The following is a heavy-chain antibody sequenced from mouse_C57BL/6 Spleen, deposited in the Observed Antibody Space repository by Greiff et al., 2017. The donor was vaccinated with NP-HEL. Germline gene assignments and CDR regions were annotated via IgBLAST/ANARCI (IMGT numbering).Heavy chain of an antibody. V-gene: IGHV1-47*01. J-gene: IGHJ1*03. CDR1: GYTFTTYP. D-gene: IGHD3-2*02. CDR3: ARKDLDSSGYGYFDV. CDR2: FHPYNDDT. Sequence: VKLMESGAELVKPGASVKMSCKASGYTFTTYPIEWMKQNHGKSLEWIGNFHPYNDDTKYNEKFKGKATLTVEKSSSTVYLELSRLPSDDSAVYYCARKDLDSSGYGYFDVWGTGTTVTVSS.